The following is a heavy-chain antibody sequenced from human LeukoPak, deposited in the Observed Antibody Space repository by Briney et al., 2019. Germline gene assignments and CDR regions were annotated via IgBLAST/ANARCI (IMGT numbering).Heavy chain of an antibody. CDR3: VRVRHGDYFDP. Sequence: PGGSLRLSCGASGFAFSGSYMDWVRQAPGKGLQWVGRIRNKAHSYTTDYASSVKGRFTISRDDSKNSLFLQMNTLKTEDTAVYYCVRVRHGDYFDPWGLGTLVTVSS. J-gene: IGHJ4*02. V-gene: IGHV3-72*01. D-gene: IGHD4-17*01. CDR2: IRNKAHSYTT. CDR1: GFAFSGSY.